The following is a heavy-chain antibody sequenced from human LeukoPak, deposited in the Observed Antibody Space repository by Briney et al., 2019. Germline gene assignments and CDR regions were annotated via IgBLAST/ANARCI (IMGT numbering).Heavy chain of an antibody. CDR3: AGLRFDFWSGYTHPYFDY. CDR2: IYYSGTT. D-gene: IGHD3-3*01. V-gene: IGHV4-39*01. J-gene: IGHJ4*02. Sequence: SETLSLTCTVSGGSISSSSYSWGWIRQPPGKGLEWIGSIYYSGTTYYNPSLKSRVTISVDTSKIQFSLKLCSVAATDTAVYFCAGLRFDFWSGYTHPYFDYWGQGTLVTVSS. CDR1: GGSISSSSYS.